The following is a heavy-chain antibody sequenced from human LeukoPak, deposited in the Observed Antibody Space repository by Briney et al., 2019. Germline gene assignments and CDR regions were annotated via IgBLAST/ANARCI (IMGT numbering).Heavy chain of an antibody. CDR2: INPNSGVT. CDR3: ARGANYYDSSGYHNWFDP. D-gene: IGHD3-22*01. Sequence: ASVKVSCKASGYTFSGFYIHWVRQAPGQGLEWMGWINPNSGVTNYAQKFQGGVTMTRDTSISTAYMELSRLRSDDTAVYYCARGANYYDSSGYHNWFDPWGQGTLVTVSS. V-gene: IGHV1-2*02. CDR1: GYTFSGFY. J-gene: IGHJ5*02.